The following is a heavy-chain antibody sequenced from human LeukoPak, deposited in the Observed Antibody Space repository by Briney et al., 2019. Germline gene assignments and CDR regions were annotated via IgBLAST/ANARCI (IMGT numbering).Heavy chain of an antibody. CDR2: ISGSGGST. V-gene: IGHV3-23*01. CDR3: AKTGYYYDRSDYYYDRSRYFDL. J-gene: IGHJ2*01. D-gene: IGHD3-22*01. Sequence: PGGSLRLSCAASGFTFSSYAMSWVRQAPGKGLEWVSAISGSGGSTYYADSVKGRFTISRDNSKNTLYLQMNSLRAEDTAVYYCAKTGYYYDRSDYYYDRSRYFDLWGRGTLVTVSS. CDR1: GFTFSSYA.